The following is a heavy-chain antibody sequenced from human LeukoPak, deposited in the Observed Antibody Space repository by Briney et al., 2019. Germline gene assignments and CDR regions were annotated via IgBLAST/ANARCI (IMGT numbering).Heavy chain of an antibody. CDR3: ARGANRRITIFGVVISSPWWFDP. Sequence: SETLSLTCAVYGGSFSGYYWSWIRQPPGKGLEWIGEINHSGSANYNPSLKSRVTISVDTSKNQFSLKLSSVTAADTAVYYCARGANRRITIFGVVISSPWWFDPWGQGTLVTVSS. CDR2: INHSGSA. J-gene: IGHJ5*02. V-gene: IGHV4-34*01. D-gene: IGHD3-3*01. CDR1: GGSFSGYY.